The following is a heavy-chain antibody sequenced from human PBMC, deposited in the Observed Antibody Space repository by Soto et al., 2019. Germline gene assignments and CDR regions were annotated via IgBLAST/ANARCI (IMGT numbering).Heavy chain of an antibody. CDR2: IYYSGST. V-gene: IGHV4-59*01. D-gene: IGHD3-3*01. J-gene: IGHJ4*02. CDR1: GASISSYY. Sequence: PSETLSLTCTVSGASISSYYWSWIRQPPRKGLEWIGYIYYSGSTNYNPSLKSRVTISVDTSKNQFSLKLSSVTAADTAVYYCARDAEIGDFWSGYHPLYFDYWGQGTLVTVSS. CDR3: ARDAEIGDFWSGYHPLYFDY.